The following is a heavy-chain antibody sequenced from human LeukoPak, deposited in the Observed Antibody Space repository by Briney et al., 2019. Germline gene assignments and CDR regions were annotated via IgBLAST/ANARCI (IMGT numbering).Heavy chain of an antibody. CDR1: GFTFDDYA. D-gene: IGHD2-8*02. V-gene: IGHV3-9*01. CDR3: AKELMVGGGFDY. Sequence: GGSLRLSCAASGFTFDDYAMHWVRQAPGKGLEWVSGISWNSGSIGYADSVKGRFTISRDNAKNSLYLQMNSLRAEDTALYYCAKELMVGGGFDYWGQGTLVTVSS. J-gene: IGHJ4*02. CDR2: ISWNSGSI.